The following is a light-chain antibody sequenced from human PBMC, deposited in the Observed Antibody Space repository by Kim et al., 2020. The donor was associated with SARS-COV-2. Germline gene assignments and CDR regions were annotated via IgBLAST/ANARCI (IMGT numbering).Light chain of an antibody. J-gene: IGLJ2*01. CDR2: QDT. CDR1: RLEEKY. Sequence: SVSPGQTARLLCAGHRLEEKYVCWNRRKPGQSPVVVIYQDTAQPSGIPQRFSGSNSGHTATLTFGETQAMNEADYYCQVWNSTTTVFGRGTKLTVL. CDR3: QVWNSTTTV. V-gene: IGLV3-1*01.